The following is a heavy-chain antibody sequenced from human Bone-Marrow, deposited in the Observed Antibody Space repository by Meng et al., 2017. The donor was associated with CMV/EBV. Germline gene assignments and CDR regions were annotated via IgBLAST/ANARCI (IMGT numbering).Heavy chain of an antibody. J-gene: IGHJ4*02. V-gene: IGHV3-30-3*01. CDR1: GFTFSSYA. D-gene: IGHD4/OR15-4a*01. CDR3: AGQTMAVDY. Sequence: VQRVESGGGVVQPGRSLRLSCAASGFTFSSYAMHWVRQAPGKGLEWVAVISYDGSNKYYADSVKGRFTISRDNSKNTLYLQMNSLRAEDTAVYYCAGQTMAVDYWGQGTLVTVSS. CDR2: ISYDGSNK.